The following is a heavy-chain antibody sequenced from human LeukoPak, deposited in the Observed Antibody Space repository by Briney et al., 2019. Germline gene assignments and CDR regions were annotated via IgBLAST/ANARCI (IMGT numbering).Heavy chain of an antibody. V-gene: IGHV3-53*01. CDR3: AREFGSGTFD. CDR1: GFIVIKYY. J-gene: IGHJ4*02. Sequence: PXGSLRLSCAASGFIVIKYYMNWVRQAPGKGLECVSVIYNGGATYYADSVKGRFTISRDNSKNTLYLQMNGLRAEDTAVYFCAREFGSGTFDWGQGTLVTVSS. CDR2: IYNGGAT. D-gene: IGHD2-2*01.